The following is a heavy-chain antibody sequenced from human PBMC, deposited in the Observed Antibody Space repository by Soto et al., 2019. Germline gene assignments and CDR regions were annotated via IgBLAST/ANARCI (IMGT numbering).Heavy chain of an antibody. J-gene: IGHJ4*02. CDR1: GASICGHP. D-gene: IGHD1-26*01. V-gene: IGHV4-59*08. CDR2: IYYSGRT. CDR3: AGDIPSGSYRFDY. Sequence: SETLSLTCTVSGASICGHPGSWIRQSPGKGLEWIGYIYYSGRTVYNPSLKSRVTMSLDTSKNQFSLKLTSVTATDSAVYYCAGDIPSGSYRFDYWGQGALVTVSS.